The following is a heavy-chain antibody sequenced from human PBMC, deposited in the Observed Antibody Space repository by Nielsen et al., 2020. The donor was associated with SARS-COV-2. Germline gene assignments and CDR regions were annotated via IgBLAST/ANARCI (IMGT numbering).Heavy chain of an antibody. CDR3: ARDLKTSWSGLPNYYFGMDV. Sequence: SLKISCAASGFTFDDYAMHWVRQAPGKGLEWVSGISWNSGSIGYADSVKGRFTISRDNAKNSLYLQMNSLRAEDTAVYYCARDLKTSWSGLPNYYFGMDVWGQGTTVTVSS. CDR1: GFTFDDYA. V-gene: IGHV3-9*01. CDR2: ISWNSGSI. J-gene: IGHJ6*02. D-gene: IGHD3-3*01.